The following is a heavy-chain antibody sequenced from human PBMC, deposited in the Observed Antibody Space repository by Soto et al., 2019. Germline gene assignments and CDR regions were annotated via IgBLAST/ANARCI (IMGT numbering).Heavy chain of an antibody. CDR1: GGSISSYY. CDR3: ARGTDIQLGGAAAFDI. V-gene: IGHV4-59*01. CDR2: IYYSGST. Sequence: SETLSLTCTVSGGSISSYYWSWIRQPPGKGLEWIGYIYYSGSTNYNPSLKSRVTISVDTSKNQFSLKLSSVTAADTAVYYCARGTDIQLGGAAAFDIWGQGTMVTVSS. D-gene: IGHD3-16*01. J-gene: IGHJ3*02.